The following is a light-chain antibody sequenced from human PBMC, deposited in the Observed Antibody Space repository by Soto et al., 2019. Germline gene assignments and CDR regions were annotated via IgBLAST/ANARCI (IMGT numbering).Light chain of an antibody. Sequence: QSVLTQPPSASGSLRQSVTISCTGTSSDVGGYNYVSWYQQHPDKAPKLMIYEVSKRPSGVPDRFSGSKSGNTASLTVSGLQAEDEADYYCSSYSGTYYLVFGGGTKVTVL. J-gene: IGLJ2*01. V-gene: IGLV2-8*01. CDR2: EVS. CDR1: SSDVGGYNY. CDR3: SSYSGTYYLV.